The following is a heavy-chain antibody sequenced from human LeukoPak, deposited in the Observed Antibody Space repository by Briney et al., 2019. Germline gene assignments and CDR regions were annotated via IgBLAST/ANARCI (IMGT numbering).Heavy chain of an antibody. J-gene: IGHJ4*02. V-gene: IGHV1-2*02. CDR2: MNPNSGGI. D-gene: IGHD1-26*01. CDR1: GYTFTSYD. Sequence: ASVKVSCKASGYTFTSYDINWVRQATGQGLEWMGWMNPNSGGINSAQKFQGRVTMTSDTSISTAYMELSRLRSDDTAVFFCAREVFGATMIDYWGQGTLVTVSS. CDR3: AREVFGATMIDY.